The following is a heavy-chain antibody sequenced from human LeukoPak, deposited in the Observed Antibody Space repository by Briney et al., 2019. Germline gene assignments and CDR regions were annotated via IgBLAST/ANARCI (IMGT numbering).Heavy chain of an antibody. D-gene: IGHD6-19*01. CDR3: ARDVDSSGWYSGRNYYYMDV. Sequence: GGSLRLSCAASGFTVSSNYMSWVRQAPGKGLEWVSVIYSGGSTYYADSVKGRFTISRDNSKNTLYLQMNSLRAEDTAVYYCARDVDSSGWYSGRNYYYMDVWGTGTTVTVSS. CDR2: IYSGGST. V-gene: IGHV3-53*01. CDR1: GFTVSSNY. J-gene: IGHJ6*03.